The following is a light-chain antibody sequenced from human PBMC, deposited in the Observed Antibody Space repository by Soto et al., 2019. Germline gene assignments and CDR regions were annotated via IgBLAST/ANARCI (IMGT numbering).Light chain of an antibody. Sequence: QAVVTQPPSASGTPGQRVTISCSGSRSNIGSNSVSWYQHLPGAAPKLLMFTNDQRPSGVPDRFSGSKSGASASLAISGLQSEDEAHYYCAAWDDSLDGLIFGGGTKVTVL. CDR2: TND. V-gene: IGLV1-44*01. CDR1: RSNIGSNS. CDR3: AAWDDSLDGLI. J-gene: IGLJ2*01.